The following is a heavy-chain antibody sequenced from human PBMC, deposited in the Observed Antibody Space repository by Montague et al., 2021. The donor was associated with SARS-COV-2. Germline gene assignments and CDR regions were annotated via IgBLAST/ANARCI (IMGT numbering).Heavy chain of an antibody. V-gene: IGHV3-48*04. CDR3: ARDLRWGYYDILTGYYRPLDY. J-gene: IGHJ4*02. CDR2: ISSSSSTI. CDR1: GFTLSSYS. Sequence: SLRLSCAASGFTLSSYSMNWVRQAPGKGLEWVSYISSSSSTIYYADSVXGLFTISRDNAKNSLYLQMNSLRAEDTAVYYCARDLRWGYYDILTGYYRPLDYWGQGTLVTVSS. D-gene: IGHD3-9*01.